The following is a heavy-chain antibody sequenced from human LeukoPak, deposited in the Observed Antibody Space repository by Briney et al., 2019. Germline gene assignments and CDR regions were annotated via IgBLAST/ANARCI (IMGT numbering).Heavy chain of an antibody. CDR2: ISGSGGST. J-gene: IGHJ4*02. D-gene: IGHD3-22*01. CDR3: AKALNYYDSSGSYYGNDY. CDR1: GFTFSSYA. V-gene: IGHV3-23*01. Sequence: GGSLRLSCAASGFTFSSYAMSWVRQAPGKGLEWVSGISGSGGSTYYADSVKGRFTISRDNSRKTLYLQMSSLRAEDTAVYYCAKALNYYDSSGSYYGNDYWGQGTLVTVSS.